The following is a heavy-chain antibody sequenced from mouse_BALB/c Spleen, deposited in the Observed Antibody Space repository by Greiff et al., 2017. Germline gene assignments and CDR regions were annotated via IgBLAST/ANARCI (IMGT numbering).Heavy chain of an antibody. D-gene: IGHD2-4*01. CDR2: ISSGGSYT. J-gene: IGHJ2*01. CDR1: GFTFSSYT. Sequence: EVQLVESGGGLVKPGGSLKLSCAASGFTFSSYTMSWVRQTPEKRLEWVATISSGGSYTYYPDSVKGRFTISRDNAKNTLYLQMSSLKSEDTAMYYCTREGNYDYDEGSFDYWGQGTTLTVSS. CDR3: TREGNYDYDEGSFDY. V-gene: IGHV5-6-4*01.